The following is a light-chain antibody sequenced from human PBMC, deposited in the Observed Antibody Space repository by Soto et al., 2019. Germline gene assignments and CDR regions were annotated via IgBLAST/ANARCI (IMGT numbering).Light chain of an antibody. CDR3: LQDINYPWT. CDR1: QSIGTW. V-gene: IGKV1-5*03. CDR2: KAS. Sequence: DIQMTQSPSTLSASVGDRVTITCRASQSIGTWLAWFQQKPGKAPKLLIYKASSSQSGVPPRFSGSGSGTDFTLAISSLQPEDSATYYCLQDINYPWTFGQGTKVDIK. J-gene: IGKJ1*01.